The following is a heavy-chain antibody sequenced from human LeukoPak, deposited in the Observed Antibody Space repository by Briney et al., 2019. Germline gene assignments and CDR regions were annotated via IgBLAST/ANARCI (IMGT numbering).Heavy chain of an antibody. Sequence: ASVKVSCKASGYTFTGYYMHWVRQAPGQGLEWMGWINPNSGGTNYAQKFQGWVTMTRDTSISTAYMELSRLRSDDTAVYYCASPDYYSSSWSVRGNFDYWGQGTLVTVSS. CDR2: INPNSGGT. D-gene: IGHD6-13*01. CDR3: ASPDYYSSSWSVRGNFDY. CDR1: GYTFTGYY. J-gene: IGHJ4*02. V-gene: IGHV1-2*04.